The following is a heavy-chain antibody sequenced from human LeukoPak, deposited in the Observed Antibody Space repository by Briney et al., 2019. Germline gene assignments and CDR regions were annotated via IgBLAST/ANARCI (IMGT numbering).Heavy chain of an antibody. CDR2: IYYSGST. CDR3: ARESVEIATIN. J-gene: IGHJ4*02. CDR1: GGSISSYY. Sequence: PSETLSLTCTVSGGSISSYYWSWIRQPPGKGLEWIGYIYYSGSTNYNPSLKSRVTISVDTSKNQFSLKLSSVTAADTAVYYCARESVEIATINWGQGTLVTVSS. D-gene: IGHD5-24*01. V-gene: IGHV4-59*01.